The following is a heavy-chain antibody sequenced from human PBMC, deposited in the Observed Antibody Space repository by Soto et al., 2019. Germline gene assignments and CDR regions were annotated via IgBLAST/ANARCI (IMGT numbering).Heavy chain of an antibody. D-gene: IGHD3-3*01. Sequence: QLQLQESGPGLVKPSETLSLTCTVSGGSISSTDYYWGWVRQPPGEGLEWIGNIYYSGNTFQNPSPKSRVTMSVDATKNQFSLRLTSVTAADTAVYFCARRVIILHAFDIWGQGTMVTVSS. CDR1: GGSISSTDYY. J-gene: IGHJ3*02. CDR3: ARRVIILHAFDI. CDR2: IYYSGNT. V-gene: IGHV4-39*01.